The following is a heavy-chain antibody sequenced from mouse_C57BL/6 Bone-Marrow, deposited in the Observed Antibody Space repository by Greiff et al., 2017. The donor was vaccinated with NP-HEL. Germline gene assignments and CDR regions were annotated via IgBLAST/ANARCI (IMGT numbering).Heavy chain of an antibody. D-gene: IGHD1-1*01. CDR3: ATRVVATGYAMDD. J-gene: IGHJ4*01. CDR2: IYPGSGST. Sequence: QVQLQQPGAELVKPGASVKMSCKASGYTFTSYWITWVKQRPGQGLEWIGDIYPGSGSTNYNEKFKSKATLTVDTSSSTAYMQLSSLTYEDAAIYYCATRVVATGYAMDDWGKGTTVTVSS. V-gene: IGHV1-55*01. CDR1: GYTFTSYW.